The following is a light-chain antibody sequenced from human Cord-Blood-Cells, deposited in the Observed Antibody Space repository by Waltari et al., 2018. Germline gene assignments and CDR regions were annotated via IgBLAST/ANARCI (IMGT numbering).Light chain of an antibody. CDR1: SLRSYY. CDR2: GKT. V-gene: IGLV3-19*01. J-gene: IGLJ3*02. CDR3: NSRDSSGNHWV. Sequence: SSELTQDPAVSVALGQTVRITCQGASLRSYYASWYQQKPGQAPVLVIYGKTNRPSGIPDRFSGSSSGNTASLTITGAQAEDEADYYCNSRDSSGNHWVFGGGTKLTVL.